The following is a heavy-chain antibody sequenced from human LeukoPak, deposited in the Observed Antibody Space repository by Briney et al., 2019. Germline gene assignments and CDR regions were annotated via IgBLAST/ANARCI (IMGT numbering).Heavy chain of an antibody. CDR2: ISAYNGNT. Sequence: ASVRVSCKASGYTFTSYGISWVRQAPGQGLEWMGWISAYNGNTNYAQKLQGRVTITTDTSTSTAYMELRSLRSDDTAVYYCARTDSPLVKYYFDYWGQGTLVTVSS. V-gene: IGHV1-18*01. CDR3: ARTDSPLVKYYFDY. CDR1: GYTFTSYG. D-gene: IGHD3-22*01. J-gene: IGHJ4*02.